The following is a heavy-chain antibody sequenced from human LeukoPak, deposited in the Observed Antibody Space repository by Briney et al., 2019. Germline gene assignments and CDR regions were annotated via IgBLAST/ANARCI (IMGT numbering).Heavy chain of an antibody. CDR3: ARAPDEGGELNQFDP. CDR1: GGSISSGGYY. V-gene: IGHV4-30-2*01. J-gene: IGHJ5*02. Sequence: PSQTLSLTCTVSGGSISSGGYYWSWIRQPPGKGLEWIGYIYHSGSTYYNPSLKSRVTISVDRSKNQFSLKLSSVTAADTAVYYCARAPDEGGELNQFDPWGQGTLVTVSS. D-gene: IGHD1-26*01. CDR2: IYHSGST.